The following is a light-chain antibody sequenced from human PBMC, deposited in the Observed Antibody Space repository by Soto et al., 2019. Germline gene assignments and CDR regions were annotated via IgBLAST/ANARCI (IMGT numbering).Light chain of an antibody. V-gene: IGLV2-14*01. CDR1: SSDVGDYNY. J-gene: IGLJ1*01. CDR2: DVS. CDR3: SSYTSSSTLA. Sequence: QSALTQPASVSGSPGQSITISCTGTSSDVGDYNYVSWYKQHPGKAPKVMIYDVSNRPSGVSNRFSGSKSGNTASLTISGLQAEDEPDYYCSSYTSSSTLAFGTGTKVTVL.